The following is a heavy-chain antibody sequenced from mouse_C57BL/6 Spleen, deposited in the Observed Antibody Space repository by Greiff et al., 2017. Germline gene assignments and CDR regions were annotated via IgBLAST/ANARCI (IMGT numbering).Heavy chain of an antibody. J-gene: IGHJ4*01. CDR1: GYTFTSYG. D-gene: IGHD2-3*01. CDR3: ARLDGYYYAMDY. V-gene: IGHV1-81*01. Sequence: QVQLKQSGAELARPGASVKLSCKASGYTFTSYGISWVKQRTGQGLEWIGEIYPRSGNTYYNEKFKGKATLTADKSSSTAYMELRSLTSEDSAVYFCARLDGYYYAMDYWGQGTSVTVSS. CDR2: IYPRSGNT.